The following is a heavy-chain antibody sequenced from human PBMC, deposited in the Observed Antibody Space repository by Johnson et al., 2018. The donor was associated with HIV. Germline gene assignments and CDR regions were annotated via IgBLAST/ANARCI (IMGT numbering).Heavy chain of an antibody. Sequence: QVQLVESGGGVVQPGRSLRLSCAASGFTFSSYAMHWVRQAPGKGLEWVAVISYDGSNKYYAESVKGRFTISRDNSKNTRYLQMNSLRAEDTAVYYCARARSGSADDAFDIWGQGTMVTVSS. V-gene: IGHV3-30-3*01. J-gene: IGHJ3*02. CDR1: GFTFSSYA. CDR3: ARARSGSADDAFDI. CDR2: ISYDGSNK. D-gene: IGHD1-26*01.